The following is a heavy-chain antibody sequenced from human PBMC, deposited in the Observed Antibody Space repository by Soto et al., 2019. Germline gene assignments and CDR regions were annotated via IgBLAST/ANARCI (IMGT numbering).Heavy chain of an antibody. CDR1: GYPFTTYY. J-gene: IGHJ4*02. Sequence: HVPLVHSGTEVKKPGASVRVSCMVSGYPFTTYYIHWVRQAPGQGLEWMGRIDPRSGGTVYEPKVQGRGTMARDTSSRTVYMDLRGLTSDDTARHYCATADYGIVPYWGQGRLVTVPS. CDR3: ATADYGIVPY. D-gene: IGHD3-10*01. V-gene: IGHV1-2*06. CDR2: IDPRSGGT.